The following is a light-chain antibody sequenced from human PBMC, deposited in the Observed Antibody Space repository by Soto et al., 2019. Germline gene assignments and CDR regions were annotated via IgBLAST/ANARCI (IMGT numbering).Light chain of an antibody. CDR3: QQSYSIST. CDR2: AAS. J-gene: IGKJ5*01. CDR1: QGISTS. Sequence: DIQMTHSPSSLSAYVGDRVTITSRASQGISTSLNWYQQKPGKAPKLLIYAASSLQSGVPSRFSGSGSETDFTPTISSLQPEDFATYYCQQSYSISTFGQGTRLEIK. V-gene: IGKV1-39*01.